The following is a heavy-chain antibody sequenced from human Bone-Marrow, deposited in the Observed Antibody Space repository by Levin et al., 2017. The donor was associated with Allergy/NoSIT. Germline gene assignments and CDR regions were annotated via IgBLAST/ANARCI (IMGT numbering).Heavy chain of an antibody. Sequence: GESLKISCAASGFTFRDYYMSWIRQAPGKGLEWIAYISSSGRDTNYADSVKGRFTVSRDNAKNSLHLHLSTLRAGDTAIYYCARDSALHRGGYFYYYMDVWGKGTTITVSS. CDR1: GFTFRDYY. V-gene: IGHV3-11*05. J-gene: IGHJ6*03. CDR3: ARDSALHRGGYFYYYMDV. CDR2: ISSSGRDT. D-gene: IGHD3-10*01.